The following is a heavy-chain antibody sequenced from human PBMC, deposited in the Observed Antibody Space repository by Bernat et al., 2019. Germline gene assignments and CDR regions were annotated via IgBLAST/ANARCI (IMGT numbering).Heavy chain of an antibody. Sequence: EVQLVESGGGLVKPGGSLRLSCAASGFTFSSYSMNWVRQAPGKGLEWVSSISSSSYIYYADSVKGRFTISRDNAKNSLYLQMNSLRAEDTAVYYCARAGTVLRFLEWLSTNWFDPWGQGTLVTVSS. CDR2: ISSSSYI. V-gene: IGHV3-21*01. D-gene: IGHD3-3*01. CDR1: GFTFSSYS. J-gene: IGHJ5*02. CDR3: ARAGTVLRFLEWLSTNWFDP.